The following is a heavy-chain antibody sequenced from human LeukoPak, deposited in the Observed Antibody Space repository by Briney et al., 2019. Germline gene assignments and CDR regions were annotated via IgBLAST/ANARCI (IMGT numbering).Heavy chain of an antibody. J-gene: IGHJ6*03. V-gene: IGHV3-23*01. D-gene: IGHD2-15*01. CDR1: GFTFSSYA. CDR3: ASGEKDNGYYYYYYMDV. Sequence: GGSLRLSCAASGFTFSSYAMSWVRRAPGKGLEWVSAISGSGGSTYYADSVRGRFTISRDNSKNTLYLQMNSLRAEDTAVYYCASGEKDNGYYYYYYMDVWGKGTTVTVSS. CDR2: ISGSGGST.